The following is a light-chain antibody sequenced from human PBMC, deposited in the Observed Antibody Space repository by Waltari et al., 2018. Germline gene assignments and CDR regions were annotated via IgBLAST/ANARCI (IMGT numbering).Light chain of an antibody. CDR2: DAS. CDR1: QDISNY. CDR3: QQYDNLPLT. Sequence: DIQMTQSPSSLSASVGDRVTITCQASQDISNYLNWYQQKPGKVPKLLIYDASNLETGVPSRFSGSGSGTDFTFTISSLQPEDIATYYCQQYDNLPLTFGPGTKVDIK. V-gene: IGKV1-33*01. J-gene: IGKJ3*01.